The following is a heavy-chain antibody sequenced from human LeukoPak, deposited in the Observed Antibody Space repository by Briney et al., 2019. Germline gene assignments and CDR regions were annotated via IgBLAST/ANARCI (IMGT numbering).Heavy chain of an antibody. D-gene: IGHD3-9*01. Sequence: PGGSLRLSCAASGFTFSSYEMNWVRQAPGKGLEWVSYISSSGSTIYYADSVKGRFTISRDNAKSSLYLQMNSLRAEDTAVYYCARVYFDWLLSPHYYYMDVWGKGTTVTISS. CDR2: ISSSGSTI. CDR3: ARVYFDWLLSPHYYYMDV. V-gene: IGHV3-48*03. CDR1: GFTFSSYE. J-gene: IGHJ6*03.